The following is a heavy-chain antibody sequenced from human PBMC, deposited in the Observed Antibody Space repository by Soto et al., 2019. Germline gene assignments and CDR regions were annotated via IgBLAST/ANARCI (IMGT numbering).Heavy chain of an antibody. Sequence: QVQLRESGPGRVKPSDTLSLICTVSGGSISTYYWSWIRQPPGKGLEWIASVSYNGFTNYNPSLMSPVTMSVDTFRNQFSLRLNSVTAADTAMYYCARVSYDLVYYFDFWGQGTLVTVSS. D-gene: IGHD3-16*01. CDR1: GGSISTYY. CDR2: VSYNGFT. CDR3: ARVSYDLVYYFDF. V-gene: IGHV4-59*07. J-gene: IGHJ4*02.